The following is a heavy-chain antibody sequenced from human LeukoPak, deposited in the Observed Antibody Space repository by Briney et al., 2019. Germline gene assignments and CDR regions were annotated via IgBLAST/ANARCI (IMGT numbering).Heavy chain of an antibody. V-gene: IGHV3-33*01. Sequence: PGGSLRLSCAASGFTFNVYGMHWVRQPPGKGLEWVAVIWSDGSDQRYADSLKGRFTISRDNSKNTLYLDMNSLRDEDTAVYYCARAVGPFDIWGQGTIVIVSS. CDR3: ARAVGPFDI. CDR2: IWSDGSDQ. CDR1: GFTFNVYG. J-gene: IGHJ3*02.